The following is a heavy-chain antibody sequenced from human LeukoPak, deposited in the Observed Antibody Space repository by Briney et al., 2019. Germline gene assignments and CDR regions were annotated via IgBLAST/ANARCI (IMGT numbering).Heavy chain of an antibody. CDR2: ISWNSGSI. CDR3: AKDSARWLLNGWYFDL. Sequence: GGSLRLSCAASGFPFDDYAMHWVRQVPGRGLEGVSGISWNSGSIGYADSVKGRFTISRDNAKNSLYLQMNSLRAEDTALYYCAKDSARWLLNGWYFDLWGRGTLVTVSS. V-gene: IGHV3-9*01. CDR1: GFPFDDYA. D-gene: IGHD4-23*01. J-gene: IGHJ2*01.